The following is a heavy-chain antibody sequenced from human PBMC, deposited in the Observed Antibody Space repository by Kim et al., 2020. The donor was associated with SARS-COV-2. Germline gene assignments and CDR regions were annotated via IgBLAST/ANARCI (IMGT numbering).Heavy chain of an antibody. V-gene: IGHV3-73*01. CDR2: ISTKAKSYAT. D-gene: IGHD1-1*01. CDR1: GFTFSGSN. Sequence: GGSLRLSCAASGFTFSGSNIHWVRQASGKGLEWVGRISTKAKSYATAYGASVKGRFTISRDDSKNTAYLQMHSLRAEDTAVYYCTSLTTTGENYWGRGTL. J-gene: IGHJ4*02. CDR3: TSLTTTGENY.